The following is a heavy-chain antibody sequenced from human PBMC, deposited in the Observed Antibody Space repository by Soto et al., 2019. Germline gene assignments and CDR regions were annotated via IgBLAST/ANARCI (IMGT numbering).Heavy chain of an antibody. D-gene: IGHD3-10*01. CDR3: AKDGWSGSYSDY. V-gene: IGHV3-23*01. Sequence: EVQLLESGGGLVQPGGSLRLSCAASGFSFSSYAMSWVRQAAGKGLEWVSGISGRGGSTYYADSVKGRFTISRDNSKNSLYLEMKSLRAEDTAAYYCAKDGWSGSYSDYWGQGTLVPVSS. CDR2: ISGRGGST. CDR1: GFSFSSYA. J-gene: IGHJ4*02.